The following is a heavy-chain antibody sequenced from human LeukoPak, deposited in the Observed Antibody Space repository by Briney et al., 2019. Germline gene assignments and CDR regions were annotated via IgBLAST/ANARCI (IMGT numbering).Heavy chain of an antibody. CDR3: ARSDSSGWYYFDY. CDR1: GLTFSNYA. Sequence: PGGSLSLSCAASGLTFSNYAMSWVRQAPGKGLEWVSTVSGSGGSTYYADSVKGQFTISRDNSKNTLYLQMNSLRAEDTAVYYCARSDSSGWYYFDYWGQGTLVTVSS. J-gene: IGHJ4*02. CDR2: VSGSGGST. D-gene: IGHD6-19*01. V-gene: IGHV3-23*01.